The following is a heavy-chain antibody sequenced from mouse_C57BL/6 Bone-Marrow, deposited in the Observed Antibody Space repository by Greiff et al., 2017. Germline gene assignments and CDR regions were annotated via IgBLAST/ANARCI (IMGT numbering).Heavy chain of an antibody. CDR2: INPNNGGT. CDR3: ARPSTVVAPGDY. Sequence: VQLQQSGPELVKPGASVKISCKASGYTFTDYYMNWVKQSHGKSLEWIGDINPNNGGTRYNQKFKGKATLTVDKSSSTAYMELRSLTSEDSAVYYCARPSTVVAPGDYWGQGTTLTVSS. D-gene: IGHD1-1*01. J-gene: IGHJ2*01. CDR1: GYTFTDYY. V-gene: IGHV1-26*01.